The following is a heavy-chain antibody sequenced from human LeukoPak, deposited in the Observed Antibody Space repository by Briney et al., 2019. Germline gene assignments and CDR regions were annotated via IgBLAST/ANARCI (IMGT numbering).Heavy chain of an antibody. CDR2: INQDGSQK. V-gene: IGHV3-7*02. J-gene: IGHJ4*02. CDR3: ASGTSTFGY. D-gene: IGHD2/OR15-2a*01. Sequence: GGSLRLSCAASGFTLSNYWMTWVRRAPGKGLEWVANINQDGSQKYYVDSVKGRFTISRDNAKNSLFLQLNSLRAEDTAVYYCASGTSTFGYWGQGTLVTVSS. CDR1: GFTLSNYW.